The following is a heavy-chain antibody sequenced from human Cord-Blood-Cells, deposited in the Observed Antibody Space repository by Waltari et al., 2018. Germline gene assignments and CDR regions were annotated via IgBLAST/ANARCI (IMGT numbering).Heavy chain of an antibody. V-gene: IGHV4-39*01. Sequence: QLQLQESGPGLVKPSETLSLTCTVSGGSISSSSYSWGWIRQPPGKGRDWMGGIHYSGSTYYHPSLKSRVTISVDTSKNQFSLKLSSVTAADTAVYYCARRGRRTKSERGSIAAAGRPCYFDYWGQGTLVTVSS. CDR3: ARRGRRTKSERGSIAAAGRPCYFDY. CDR2: IHYSGST. J-gene: IGHJ4*02. D-gene: IGHD6-13*01. CDR1: GGSISSSSYS.